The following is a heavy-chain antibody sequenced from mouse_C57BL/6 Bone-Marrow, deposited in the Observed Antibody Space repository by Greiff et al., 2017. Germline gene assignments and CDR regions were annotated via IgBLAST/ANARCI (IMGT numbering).Heavy chain of an antibody. J-gene: IGHJ2*01. CDR1: GFNIKDYY. CDR3: ALSIYYYGSRPFDY. V-gene: IGHV14-2*01. Sequence: EVQLQQSGAELVKPGASVKLSCTASGFNIKDYYIHWVKQRTEQGLEWIGRIDPEDGETKYAPQFQDKATITADTSSNTAYLQLSSLTSEDTAVYYCALSIYYYGSRPFDYWGQGTTLTVSS. CDR2: IDPEDGET. D-gene: IGHD1-1*01.